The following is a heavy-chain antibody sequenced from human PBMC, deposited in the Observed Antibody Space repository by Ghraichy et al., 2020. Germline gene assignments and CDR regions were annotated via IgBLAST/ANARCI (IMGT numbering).Heavy chain of an antibody. CDR3: AERRDGYSTRDY. J-gene: IGHJ4*02. CDR1: GGSVSSSSFF. D-gene: IGHD5-24*01. CDR2: IYDSGKT. Sequence: SETLSLTCTVSGGSVSSSSFFWSWIRQPPGKGLEWIGYIYDSGKTTYNPSLTSRVTMSLDTSKNHFSLRLNSVTAADTAVYYCAERRDGYSTRDYWGQGTLVTVSS. V-gene: IGHV4-61*03.